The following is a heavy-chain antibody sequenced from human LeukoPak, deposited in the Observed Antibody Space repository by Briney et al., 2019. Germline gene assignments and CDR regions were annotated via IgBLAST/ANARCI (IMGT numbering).Heavy chain of an antibody. CDR2: IRSKGKSYAT. CDR3: TVVDMATMY. Sequence: GGSLRLSCAGSGANFSGSAVHWVRQASGKGLEWVGRIRSKGKSYATDYDASVKGRFTLSRDDSKKTASLQMNSLKTEDTAIYCCTVVDMATMYWGQGTLVTVSS. V-gene: IGHV3-73*01. D-gene: IGHD5-24*01. J-gene: IGHJ4*02. CDR1: GANFSGSA.